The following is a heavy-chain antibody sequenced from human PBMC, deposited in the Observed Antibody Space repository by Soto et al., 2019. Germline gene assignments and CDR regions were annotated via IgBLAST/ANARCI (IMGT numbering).Heavy chain of an antibody. CDR3: ASTWGSTNYY. CDR1: GGSLSSYY. CDR2: IYYSGRT. J-gene: IGHJ4*02. Sequence: QVQLQESGPGLVKPSETLSLTCVVSGGSLSSYYWSWIRQPPGQGLEWIGYIYYSGRTNYNPSLTIRFTIAVVTCMYLPSLKPSSVIAADTAVCYCASTWGSTNYYWCRGTLVTVSS. D-gene: IGHD3-16*01. V-gene: IGHV4-59*01.